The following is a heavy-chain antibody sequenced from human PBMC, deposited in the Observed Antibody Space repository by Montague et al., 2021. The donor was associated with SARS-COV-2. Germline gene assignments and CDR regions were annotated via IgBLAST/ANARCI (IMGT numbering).Heavy chain of an antibody. V-gene: IGHV6-1*01. CDR1: GASLSSDSLS. Sequence: VSPGASLSSDSLSWYWVRQSPSRGLEWLASTYYRSKWYNDSAPSVSGRATVEPDTSRNQFSLHLDSVTPEDTALYFCARKMDSSFDVWGKGTMVIVSS. J-gene: IGHJ3*01. CDR2: TYYRSKWYN. D-gene: IGHD2-2*03. CDR3: ARKMDSSFDV.